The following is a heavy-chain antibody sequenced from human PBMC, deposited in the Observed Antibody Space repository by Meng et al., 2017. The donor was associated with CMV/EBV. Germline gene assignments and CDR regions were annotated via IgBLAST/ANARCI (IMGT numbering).Heavy chain of an antibody. D-gene: IGHD1-26*01. J-gene: IGHJ3*02. CDR2: IIPIFGTA. CDR1: GGTFSSYA. CDR3: ARGTGIVGATGAFDI. Sequence: SVKVSCKASGGTFSSYAISWVRQAPGQGLEWMGGIIPIFGTANYAQKFQGRVTMTRDTSTSTVYMELSSLRSEDTAVYYCARGTGIVGATGAFDIWGQGTMVTVSS. V-gene: IGHV1-69*05.